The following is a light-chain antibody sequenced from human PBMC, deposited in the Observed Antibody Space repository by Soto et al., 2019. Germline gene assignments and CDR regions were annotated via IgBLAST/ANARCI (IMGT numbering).Light chain of an antibody. CDR2: RNN. Sequence: QSVLTQPPLASGTPGQRVTISCSGSSSNIGSKYVYWYQQLPGTAPKLLIYRNNQRPSGVPDRFSGSKSGTSASLAISGLRSEDEADYYCAAWDANVRGPAFGGGTKLTVL. CDR1: SSNIGSKY. V-gene: IGLV1-47*01. J-gene: IGLJ2*01. CDR3: AAWDANVRGPA.